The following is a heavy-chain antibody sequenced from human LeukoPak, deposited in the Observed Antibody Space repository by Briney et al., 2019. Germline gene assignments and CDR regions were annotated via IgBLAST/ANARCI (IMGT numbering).Heavy chain of an antibody. CDR1: GFTFSSYE. CDR3: ARDRNSIVGATIGY. CDR2: ISSSGSTI. D-gene: IGHD1-26*01. Sequence: PGGSLRLSCAASGFTFSSYEMNWVRQAPGKGLEWVSYISSSGSTIYYADSVKGRFTISRDNAKNSLYLQMNSLRAEDTAVYYCARDRNSIVGATIGYWGQGTLVTVSS. J-gene: IGHJ4*02. V-gene: IGHV3-48*03.